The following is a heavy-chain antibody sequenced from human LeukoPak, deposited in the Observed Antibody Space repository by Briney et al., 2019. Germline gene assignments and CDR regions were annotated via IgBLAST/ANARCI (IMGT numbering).Heavy chain of an antibody. CDR1: AFTFSSYA. J-gene: IGHJ1*01. Sequence: TGGSLRLSCAASAFTFSSYAMSWVRQAPGKGLEWVSTISGSGGSTYCADSVKGRFTISRDNSKNTLYLKMNTLRAEDTAVYYCAKADCSGGSCYSARGYFQHWGQGTLVTVSS. CDR3: AKADCSGGSCYSARGYFQH. D-gene: IGHD2-15*01. V-gene: IGHV3-23*01. CDR2: ISGSGGST.